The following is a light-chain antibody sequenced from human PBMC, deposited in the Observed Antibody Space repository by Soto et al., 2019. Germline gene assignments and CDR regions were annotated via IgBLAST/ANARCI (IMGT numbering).Light chain of an antibody. CDR3: PQYNNWPPDRT. CDR2: GAS. CDR1: QSVGSN. J-gene: IGKJ1*01. V-gene: IGKV3-15*01. Sequence: EIVMTQSPATLSVSPGERATLSCRASQSVGSNLAWYQLKPGQAPRLLIYGASTRATGIPARFSGSGSGTDSTLTISSLQSEDFAIYFCPQYNNWPPDRTFGQGTKVEIK.